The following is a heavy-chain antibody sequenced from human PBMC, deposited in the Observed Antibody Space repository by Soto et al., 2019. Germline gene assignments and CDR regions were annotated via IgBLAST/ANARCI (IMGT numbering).Heavy chain of an antibody. CDR1: GFSLSNAGMG. CDR2: IFSNDEK. V-gene: IGHV2-26*01. CDR3: AQTEDGGRSGTPAGCFDA. J-gene: IGHJ5*02. Sequence: QVTLKESGPVLVKPTETLTLTCTVSGFSLSNAGMGVSWIRQPPGKALEWLAHIFSNDEKRFSTSLKNRLTISKDTSNSQVVLIMTNMDPVDTATYYCAQTEDGGRSGTPAGCFDAWGQGTLVTVSS. D-gene: IGHD1-1*01.